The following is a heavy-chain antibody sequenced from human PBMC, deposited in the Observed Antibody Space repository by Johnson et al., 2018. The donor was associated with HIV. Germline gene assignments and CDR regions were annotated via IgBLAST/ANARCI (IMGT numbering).Heavy chain of an antibody. D-gene: IGHD3-22*01. CDR2: IDTTGDT. CDR3: ARGDYYDSSGYFSDAFDI. CDR1: GFTFSAYE. Sequence: VQLVESGGGSLQPGGSLRLSCAASGFTFSAYEMHWVRQSTGKGLEWVSSIDTTGDTYYPDSMKGRFTISRENAKSSLYLQMNSLRAEDTAKYYCARGDYYDSSGYFSDAFDIWGQGTMVTVSS. J-gene: IGHJ3*02. V-gene: IGHV3-13*01.